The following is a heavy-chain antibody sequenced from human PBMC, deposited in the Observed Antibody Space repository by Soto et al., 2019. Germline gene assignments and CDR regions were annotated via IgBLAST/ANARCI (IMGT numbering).Heavy chain of an antibody. Sequence: GGSLRLSCAASGFTVSSNYMSWVRQAPGKGLEWVSVIYSGGSTYYADSVKGRFTISRDNSKNTLYLQMNSLRAEDTAVYYCASLTWEPPYYYGMDVWGPGAPVTVFS. D-gene: IGHD1-26*01. CDR3: ASLTWEPPYYYGMDV. J-gene: IGHJ6*02. CDR2: IYSGGST. V-gene: IGHV3-53*01. CDR1: GFTVSSNY.